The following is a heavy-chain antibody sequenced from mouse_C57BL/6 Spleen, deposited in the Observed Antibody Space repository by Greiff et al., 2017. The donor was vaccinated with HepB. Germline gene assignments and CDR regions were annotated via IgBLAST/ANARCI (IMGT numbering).Heavy chain of an antibody. Sequence: VQGVESGPGLVQPSQSLSITCTVSGFSLTSYGVHWVRQSPGKGLEWLGVIWRGGSTDYNAAFMSRLSITKDNSKSQVFFKMNSLQADDTAIYYCAKIPPYDYDGYWYFDVWGTGTTVTVSS. CDR3: AKIPPYDYDGYWYFDV. J-gene: IGHJ1*03. D-gene: IGHD2-4*01. CDR2: IWRGGST. V-gene: IGHV2-5*01. CDR1: GFSLTSYG.